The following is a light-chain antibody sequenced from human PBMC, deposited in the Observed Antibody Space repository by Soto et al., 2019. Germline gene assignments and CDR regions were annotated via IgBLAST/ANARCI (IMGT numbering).Light chain of an antibody. CDR2: EVS. CDR3: NSYTNTAARV. V-gene: IGLV2-14*01. Sequence: QSALTQPASVSGSPGQSITISCTGTSSDVGAHNFVSWYQQHPGKAPKLMIYEVSNRPSGVSDRFSGSKSGNTASLTTSGLQAEDEADYYCNSYTNTAARVFXTGTKVTVL. J-gene: IGLJ1*01. CDR1: SSDVGAHNF.